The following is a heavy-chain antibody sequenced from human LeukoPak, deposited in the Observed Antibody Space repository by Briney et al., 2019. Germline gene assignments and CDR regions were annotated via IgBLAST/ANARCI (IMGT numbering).Heavy chain of an antibody. CDR2: ISNSGST. D-gene: IGHD3-22*01. Sequence: SQTLSLTCTVSGGSISGYYWSWIRQSPGKGLVWIGYISNSGSTNYNPSLKSRVTMSVDMSKNQFSLKLSSVTAADTALYYCARHFTYYYDSSGYPRDGFDIWGLGTMVTVSS. J-gene: IGHJ3*02. CDR1: GGSISGYY. CDR3: ARHFTYYYDSSGYPRDGFDI. V-gene: IGHV4-59*08.